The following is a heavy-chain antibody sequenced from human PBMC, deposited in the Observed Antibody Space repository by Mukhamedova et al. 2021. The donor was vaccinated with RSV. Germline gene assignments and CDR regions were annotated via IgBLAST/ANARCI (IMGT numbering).Heavy chain of an antibody. J-gene: IGHJ4*02. CDR3: ARTIQHFSSGWYYFDQ. V-gene: IGHV1-18*01. D-gene: IGHD3-3*02. CDR2: ISATNGMT. Sequence: GLEWMGWISATNGMTNYAQRFQGRVSMTTEAATATLYLELRSLTSDDTAVYYCARTIQHFSSGWYYFDQWGQGTVVSDS.